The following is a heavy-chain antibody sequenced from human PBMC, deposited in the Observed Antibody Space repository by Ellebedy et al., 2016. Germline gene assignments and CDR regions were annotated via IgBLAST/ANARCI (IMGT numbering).Heavy chain of an antibody. D-gene: IGHD3-16*01. CDR2: IWYDGSNK. CDR3: ARRGYDYVWGSPRDYFDY. V-gene: IGHV3-33*01. Sequence: GGSLRLSXAASGFTFSSYGMHWVRQAPGKGLEWVAVIWYDGSNKYYADSVKGRFTISRDNSKNTLYLQMNSLRAEDTAVYYCARRGYDYVWGSPRDYFDYWGQGTLVTVSS. CDR1: GFTFSSYG. J-gene: IGHJ4*02.